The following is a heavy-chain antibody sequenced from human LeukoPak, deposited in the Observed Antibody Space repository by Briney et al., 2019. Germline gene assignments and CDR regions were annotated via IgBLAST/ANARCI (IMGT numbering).Heavy chain of an antibody. CDR1: GDSFSSGY. J-gene: IGHJ4*02. D-gene: IGHD3-10*01. CDR3: ARGDPAGLFDS. V-gene: IGHV4-59*01. CDR2: IYYSGTT. Sequence: SGTLSLTCALSGDSFSSGYWNWIRQPPGKGLEWIGYIYYSGTTNSNPSLESRVTVSVDTSKKYCSLKLTSVTAADTAVYFCARGDPAGLFDSWGQGHLVTVSS.